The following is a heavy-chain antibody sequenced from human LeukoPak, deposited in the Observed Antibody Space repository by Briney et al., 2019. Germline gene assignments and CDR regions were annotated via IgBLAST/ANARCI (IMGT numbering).Heavy chain of an antibody. Sequence: SETLSLTCTVSVGSIKYYYWSWIRQPPGKGLEWIGYIYYTGSTNYNPSLKSRVTISLDTSKNQLSLKLSSVTAADTAVYYCARGKPRGNYDICGFDYWGQGTLVTVSS. V-gene: IGHV4-59*08. D-gene: IGHD3-22*01. CDR1: VGSIKYYY. CDR2: IYYTGST. J-gene: IGHJ4*02. CDR3: ARGKPRGNYDICGFDY.